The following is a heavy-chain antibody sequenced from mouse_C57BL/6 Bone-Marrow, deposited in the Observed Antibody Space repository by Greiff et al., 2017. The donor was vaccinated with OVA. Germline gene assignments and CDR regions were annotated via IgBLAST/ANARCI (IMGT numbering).Heavy chain of an antibody. CDR2: IYPRSGNT. Sequence: VQLQQSGAELARPGASVKLSCKASGYTFTSYGISWVKQRTGQGLEWIGEIYPRSGNTYYNEKFKGKATLTAAKSSSTAYMELRSLTSEDSAVYFCARYPYYYGSTLYAMDYWGQGTSVTVSS. CDR3: ARYPYYYGSTLYAMDY. D-gene: IGHD1-1*01. CDR1: GYTFTSYG. J-gene: IGHJ4*01. V-gene: IGHV1-81*01.